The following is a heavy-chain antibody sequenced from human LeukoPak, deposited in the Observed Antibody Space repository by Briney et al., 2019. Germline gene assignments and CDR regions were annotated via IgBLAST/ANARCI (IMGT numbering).Heavy chain of an antibody. J-gene: IGHJ4*02. Sequence: GGSLRLSCVASGFTFNNYWMSWVRQAPGKGLEWAANIKKDGSEKYYVDSVKGRFTISRDNANNSLYLQMNSLRAEDTAVYYCARDGFDWGQGTLVTVSS. V-gene: IGHV3-7*01. CDR1: GFTFNNYW. CDR2: IKKDGSEK. D-gene: IGHD3-10*01. CDR3: ARDGFD.